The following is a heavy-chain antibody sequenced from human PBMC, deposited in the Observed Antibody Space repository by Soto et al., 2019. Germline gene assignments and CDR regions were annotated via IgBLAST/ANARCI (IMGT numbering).Heavy chain of an antibody. D-gene: IGHD3-3*01. CDR3: ARGLTIFGVVIGY. CDR1: GYTFTNYV. J-gene: IGHJ4*02. Sequence: ASVKVSCKTSGYTFTNYVVDWVRQAPGQGLEWMGWINSGNGNTKYSEKFQGRVTITRDTSASTAYMELNSLTSEDTAVYYCARGLTIFGVVIGYWGQGTLVTVSS. CDR2: INSGNGNT. V-gene: IGHV1-3*01.